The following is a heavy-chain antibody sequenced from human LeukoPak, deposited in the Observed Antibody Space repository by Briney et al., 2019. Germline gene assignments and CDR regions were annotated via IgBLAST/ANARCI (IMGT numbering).Heavy chain of an antibody. CDR1: GGSFSGYY. Sequence: SETLSLTCAVYGGSFSGYYWSWIRQPPGKGLEWIGEINHSVSTNYNPSLKSRVTISVDTSKNQFSLKLSSVTAADTAVYYCARGYCSSTSCYIGRFDPWGQGTLVTVSS. V-gene: IGHV4-34*01. CDR2: INHSVST. J-gene: IGHJ5*02. D-gene: IGHD2-2*02. CDR3: ARGYCSSTSCYIGRFDP.